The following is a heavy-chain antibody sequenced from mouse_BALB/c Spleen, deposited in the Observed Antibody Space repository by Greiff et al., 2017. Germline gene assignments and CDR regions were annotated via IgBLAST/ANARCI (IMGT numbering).Heavy chain of an antibody. CDR3: ARGGMRPYFDY. CDR1: GFTFSDYY. J-gene: IGHJ2*01. V-gene: IGHV5-4*02. Sequence: EVKLMESGGGLVKPGGSLKLSCAASGFTFSDYYMYWVRQTPEKRLEWVATISDGGSYTYYPDSVKGRFTISRDNAKNNLYLQMSSLKSEDTAMYYCARGGMRPYFDYWGQGTTLTVSS. CDR2: ISDGGSYT.